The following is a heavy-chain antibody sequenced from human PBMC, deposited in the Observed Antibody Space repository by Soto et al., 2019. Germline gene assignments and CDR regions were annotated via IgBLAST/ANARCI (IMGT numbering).Heavy chain of an antibody. Sequence: GESLKISCKGSGYSFSTNWIGWVRQMPGKGLEWMGVIYPGDSDTRYSPSFQGQVAISADKSINTAYLQWSSLKASDTAMYYCARHSGVAEDSNDSGQGTLVTVSS. CDR3: ARHSGVAEDSND. J-gene: IGHJ1*01. V-gene: IGHV5-51*01. D-gene: IGHD6-13*01. CDR2: IYPGDSDT. CDR1: GYSFSTNW.